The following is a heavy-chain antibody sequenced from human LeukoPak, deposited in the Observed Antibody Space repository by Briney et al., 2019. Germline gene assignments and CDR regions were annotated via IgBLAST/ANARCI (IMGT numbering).Heavy chain of an antibody. CDR2: IYYSGST. V-gene: IGHV4-39*07. CDR3: ARDLSVDGARAGY. D-gene: IGHD5-12*01. Sequence: SETLSLTCTVSGGSISSSNYYWGWIRQPPGKGLEWIGSIYYSGSTYYNPSLKSRVTISVDTSKNQFSLKLSSVTAADTAVYYCARDLSVDGARAGYWGQGTLVTVSS. CDR1: GGSISSSNYY. J-gene: IGHJ4*02.